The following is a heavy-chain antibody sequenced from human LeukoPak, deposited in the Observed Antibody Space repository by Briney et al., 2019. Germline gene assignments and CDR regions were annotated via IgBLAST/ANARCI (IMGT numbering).Heavy chain of an antibody. CDR1: EFTFSNYG. D-gene: IGHD3-10*01. J-gene: IGHJ4*02. V-gene: IGHV3-30*02. CDR3: ARDSTMVRGVIRYFDY. CDR2: IRYDGTNK. Sequence: PGGSLRLSCAASEFTFSNYGMHWVRQAPGKGLEWVAFIRYDGTNKYYADSVKGRFTISRDNSKNTLYLKMNSLRAEDTAVYYCARDSTMVRGVIRYFDYWGQGTLVTVSS.